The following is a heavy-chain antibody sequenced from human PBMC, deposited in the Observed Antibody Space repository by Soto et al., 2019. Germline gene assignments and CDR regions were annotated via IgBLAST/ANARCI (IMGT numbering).Heavy chain of an antibody. CDR2: ISAHNGNT. D-gene: IGHD1-1*01. CDR3: ERGRYGDY. J-gene: IGHJ4*02. CDR1: GYAFTTYG. V-gene: IGHV1-18*01. Sequence: QVHLVQSGAEVKKPGASVKVSCQGSGYAFTTYGIPWVRQAPGQGLEWMGWISAHNGNTNYAQKLQGRVTVTRDTSTSKAYMELRSLRYDDTALYYCERGRYGDYWGQGALVTVSS.